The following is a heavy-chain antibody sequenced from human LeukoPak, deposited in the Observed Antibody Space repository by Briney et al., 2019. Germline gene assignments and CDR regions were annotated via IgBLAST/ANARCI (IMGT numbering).Heavy chain of an antibody. V-gene: IGHV3-30*18. CDR3: AKQGWFGESIPYFDY. D-gene: IGHD3-10*01. CDR1: GFTFSRYG. Sequence: GGSLRLSCAASGFTFSRYGMHWVRQAPGKGLEWVAVISYDGRNKYYADSVKGRFTISRDNSKNTLYLQMNSLRAEDTAVYYCAKQGWFGESIPYFDYWGQGTLVTVSS. CDR2: ISYDGRNK. J-gene: IGHJ4*02.